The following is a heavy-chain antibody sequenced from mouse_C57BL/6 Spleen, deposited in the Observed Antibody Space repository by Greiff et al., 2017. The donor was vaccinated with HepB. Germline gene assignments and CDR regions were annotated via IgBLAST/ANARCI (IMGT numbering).Heavy chain of an antibody. CDR3: ARRGTTVGAMDY. CDR2: ISNLAYSI. CDR1: GFTFSDYG. D-gene: IGHD1-1*01. V-gene: IGHV5-15*04. J-gene: IGHJ4*01. Sequence: EVKLVESGGGLVQPGGSLKLSCAASGFTFSDYGMAWVRQAPRKGPEWVAFISNLAYSIYYADTVTGRFTISRENAKNTLYLEMSSLRSEDTAMYYCARRGTTVGAMDYWGQGTSVTVSS.